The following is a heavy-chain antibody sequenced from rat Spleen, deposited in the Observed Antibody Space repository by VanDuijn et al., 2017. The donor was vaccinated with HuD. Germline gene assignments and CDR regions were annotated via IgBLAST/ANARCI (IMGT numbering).Heavy chain of an antibody. D-gene: IGHD1-9*01. CDR2: ISSDGRRN. Sequence: EVQLVESGGGLVQPGRSLKLSCAASGFTFSDYYMAWVRQAPTKGLEWVATISSDGRRNYYPDSVKGRFTISRDNAKSTLYLQMDSLRSEDTATYYCARSHYGYTDYFDYWGQGVMVTVSS. CDR3: ARSHYGYTDYFDY. V-gene: IGHV5-29*01. CDR1: GFTFSDYY. J-gene: IGHJ2*01.